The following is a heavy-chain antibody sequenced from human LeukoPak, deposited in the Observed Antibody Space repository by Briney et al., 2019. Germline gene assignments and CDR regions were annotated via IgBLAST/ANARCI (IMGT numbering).Heavy chain of an antibody. J-gene: IGHJ4*02. V-gene: IGHV3-33*01. CDR3: ARDPGVRWLVGFDY. Sequence: GGSLRLSCAASGFTFSTYGMHWVRQAPGKGLEWVADIWYDGSNKYYEDSVKGRLTISRDNSKNTLYLQMNSLRAEDTAVYYCARDPGVRWLVGFDYWGQGTLVTVSP. CDR1: GFTFSTYG. D-gene: IGHD6-19*01. CDR2: IWYDGSNK.